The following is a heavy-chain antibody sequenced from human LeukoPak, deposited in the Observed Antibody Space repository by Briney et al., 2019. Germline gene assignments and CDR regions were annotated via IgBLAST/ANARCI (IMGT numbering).Heavy chain of an antibody. Sequence: ASVKVSCKASGYTFTGYYMHWVRQAPGQGLEWMGWINPNSGGTNYAQKFQGRVTMTRDTSISTAYMELSRLRSDDTAVYYCARDRSSIVATITGGWFDPWGQGTVVTVSS. V-gene: IGHV1-2*02. CDR1: GYTFTGYY. CDR3: ARDRSSIVATITGGWFDP. CDR2: INPNSGGT. J-gene: IGHJ5*02. D-gene: IGHD5-12*01.